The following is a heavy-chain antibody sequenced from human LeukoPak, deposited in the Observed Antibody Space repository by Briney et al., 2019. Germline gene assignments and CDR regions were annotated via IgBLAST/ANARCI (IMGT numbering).Heavy chain of an antibody. CDR3: AKALLGQQQPFDY. Sequence: GGSLRLSCAASGFTFSSYAVSWVRQAPGKGLEWVSAISGSGGSTYYADSVKGRFTISRDNSKNTLYLQMNSLRAEDTAVYYCAKALLGQQQPFDYWGQGTLVTVSS. CDR2: ISGSGGST. D-gene: IGHD6-13*01. CDR1: GFTFSSYA. V-gene: IGHV3-23*01. J-gene: IGHJ4*02.